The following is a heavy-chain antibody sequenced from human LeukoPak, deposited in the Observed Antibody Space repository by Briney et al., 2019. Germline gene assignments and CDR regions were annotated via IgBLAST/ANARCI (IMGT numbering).Heavy chain of an antibody. CDR1: GFTFSSYG. D-gene: IGHD2-2*03. V-gene: IGHV3-33*01. Sequence: GGSLRLSCAASGFTFSSYGMHWVRQAPGKGLEWVAVIWYDGSNKYYADSVKDRFTISRDNSKNTLYLQMNSLRAEDTAVYYCARDHVDIVVVPAATEGYYYGMDVWGQGTTVTVSS. CDR3: ARDHVDIVVVPAATEGYYYGMDV. CDR2: IWYDGSNK. J-gene: IGHJ6*02.